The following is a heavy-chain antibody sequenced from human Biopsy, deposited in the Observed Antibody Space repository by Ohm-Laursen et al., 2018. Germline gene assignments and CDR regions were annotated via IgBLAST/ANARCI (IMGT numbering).Heavy chain of an antibody. CDR3: ARELGNGMDV. J-gene: IGHJ6*02. CDR1: GFTFSKYA. CDR2: ITNTGRTV. V-gene: IGHV3-11*01. Sequence: SLRLSCAASGFTFSKYAMSWVRQAPGKGLEWVSFITNTGRTVYADSVKGRFTISRDNADNSLHLQMKSLRAEDTAAYYCARELGNGMDVWGQGTPVTVSS.